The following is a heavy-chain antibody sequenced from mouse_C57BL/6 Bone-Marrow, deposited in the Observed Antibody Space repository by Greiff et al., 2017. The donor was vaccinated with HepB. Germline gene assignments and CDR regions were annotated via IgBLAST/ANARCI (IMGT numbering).Heavy chain of an antibody. CDR2: IDPSDSYP. D-gene: IGHD1-1*02. Sequence: QVQLQQPGAELVKPGASVKLSCKASGYTFTSYWMQWVKQRPGQGLEWIGEIDPSDSYPNYNQKLKGKATLTVDTSSSTAYMQLSSLTSEDSAVYYCARRYGFAYWGQGTLVTVSA. J-gene: IGHJ3*01. CDR3: ARRYGFAY. V-gene: IGHV1-50*01. CDR1: GYTFTSYW.